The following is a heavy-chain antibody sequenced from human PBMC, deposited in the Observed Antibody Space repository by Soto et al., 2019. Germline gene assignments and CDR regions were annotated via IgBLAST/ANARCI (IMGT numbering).Heavy chain of an antibody. D-gene: IGHD7-27*01. J-gene: IGHJ5*01. V-gene: IGHV1-8*01. Sequence: ASVKVSCKASGYTFTSYDINWVRQTAGQGLEWMGWMSPKTANTGYAQKFQDRVTMTRSTSISTAYMELSSLTSEDTAVYYCTGGPPNWGFDSWGQGSPVTGSS. CDR2: MSPKTANT. CDR1: GYTFTSYD. CDR3: TGGPPNWGFDS.